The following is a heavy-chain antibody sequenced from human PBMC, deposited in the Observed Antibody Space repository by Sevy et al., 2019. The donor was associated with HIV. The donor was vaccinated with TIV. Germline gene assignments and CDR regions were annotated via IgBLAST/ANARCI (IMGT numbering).Heavy chain of an antibody. CDR2: INVGNGNT. CDR1: GYTFTNYA. Sequence: ASVEVSCKASGYTFTNYAIHWVRQAPGQKLEWMGRINVGNGNTLSQKFQDRATFTRDTSASTAYMQLSSLRSEDTAVYYCARGEFCSGSSCYSEFFDYWGQGALVTVSS. J-gene: IGHJ4*02. V-gene: IGHV1-3*01. CDR3: ARGEFCSGSSCYSEFFDY. D-gene: IGHD2-15*01.